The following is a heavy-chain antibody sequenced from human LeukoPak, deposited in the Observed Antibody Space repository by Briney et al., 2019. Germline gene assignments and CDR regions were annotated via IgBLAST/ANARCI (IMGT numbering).Heavy chain of an antibody. V-gene: IGHV4-59*12. D-gene: IGHD3-10*01. Sequence: PSETLSLTCTVSGGSINIYYWSWIRQPPGKGLEWIGYIYYSGSTNYNPSLESRVTMSIDTSKNQFSLKLTSVTAADTAVYYCARERGDLRGDAFDIWGQGTMVTVSS. CDR2: IYYSGST. CDR3: ARERGDLRGDAFDI. J-gene: IGHJ3*02. CDR1: GGSINIYY.